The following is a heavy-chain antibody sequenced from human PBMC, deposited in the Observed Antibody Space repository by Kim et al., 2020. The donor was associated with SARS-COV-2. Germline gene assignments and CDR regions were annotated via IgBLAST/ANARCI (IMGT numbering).Heavy chain of an antibody. CDR2: IWYDGSNK. Sequence: GGSLRLSCAASGFTFSSYGMHWVRQAPGKGLEWVAVIWYDGSNKYYADSVKGRFTISRDNSKNTLYLQMNSLRAEDTAVYYCARGGCSSTSCYTFDYWGQGTLVTVSS. V-gene: IGHV3-33*01. D-gene: IGHD2-2*02. CDR1: GFTFSSYG. J-gene: IGHJ4*02. CDR3: ARGGCSSTSCYTFDY.